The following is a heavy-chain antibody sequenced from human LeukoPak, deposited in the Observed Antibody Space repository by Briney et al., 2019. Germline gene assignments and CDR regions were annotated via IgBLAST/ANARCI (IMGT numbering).Heavy chain of an antibody. J-gene: IGHJ6*02. CDR2: ISAYNGNT. CDR3: ARDLYYYGSGSYSHYYGMDV. V-gene: IGHV1-18*01. D-gene: IGHD3-10*01. CDR1: GYTFTSYG. Sequence: ASVTVSCKASGYTFTSYGISWVRQAPGQGLEWMGWISAYNGNTNYAQKLQGRVTMTTDTSTSTAYMELRSLRSDDTAVYYCARDLYYYGSGSYSHYYGMDVWGQGTTVTVSS.